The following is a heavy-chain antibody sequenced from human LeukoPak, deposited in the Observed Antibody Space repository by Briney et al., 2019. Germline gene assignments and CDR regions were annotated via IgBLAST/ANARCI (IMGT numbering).Heavy chain of an antibody. D-gene: IGHD5-18*01. J-gene: IGHJ4*02. CDR2: MNPNSGNT. CDR1: GYTFTNYD. V-gene: IGHV1-8*03. CDR3: ARARVMSYGYLREDY. Sequence: ASVKVSCKASGYTFTNYDINWVRQATGQGLEWMGWMNPNSGNTGYARKFQGRVTITRNTSISTAYMELSSLRSEDTAVYYCARARVMSYGYLREDYWGQGTLVTVSS.